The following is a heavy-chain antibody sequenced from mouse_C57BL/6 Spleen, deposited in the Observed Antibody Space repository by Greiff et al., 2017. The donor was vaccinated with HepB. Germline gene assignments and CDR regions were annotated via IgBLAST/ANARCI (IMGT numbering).Heavy chain of an antibody. D-gene: IGHD1-1*01. Sequence: QVQLQQSGPELVKPGASVKISCKASGYAFSSSWMNWVKQRPGKGLEWIGRIYPGEGDTNYNGKFKGKATLNADKSSSTAYMQLSSRTSEASAVYFFARSTYYYGSSYGFAYWGQGTLVTVSA. CDR3: ARSTYYYGSSYGFAY. V-gene: IGHV1-82*01. CDR1: GYAFSSSW. CDR2: IYPGEGDT. J-gene: IGHJ3*01.